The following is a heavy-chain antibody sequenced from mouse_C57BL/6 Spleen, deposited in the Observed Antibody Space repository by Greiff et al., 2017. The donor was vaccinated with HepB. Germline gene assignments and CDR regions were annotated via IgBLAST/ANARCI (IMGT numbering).Heavy chain of an antibody. J-gene: IGHJ2*01. CDR2: INPGSGGT. V-gene: IGHV1-54*01. CDR3: ARSVAGRYYFDY. Sequence: VQVVESGAELVRPGTSVKVSCKASGYAFTNYLIEWVKQRPGQGLEWIGVINPGSGGTNYNEKFKGKATLTADKSSSTAYMQLSSLTSEDSAVYFCARSVAGRYYFDYWGQGTTLTVSS. CDR1: GYAFTNYL. D-gene: IGHD1-1*01.